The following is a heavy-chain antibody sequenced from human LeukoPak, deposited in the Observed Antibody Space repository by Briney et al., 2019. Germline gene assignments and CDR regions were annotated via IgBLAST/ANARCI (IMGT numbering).Heavy chain of an antibody. J-gene: IGHJ4*02. D-gene: IGHD4-17*01. V-gene: IGHV4-39*01. CDR2: IYYSGST. CDR3: ARKDYGDYTLDY. CDR1: GGSISSSSYY. Sequence: SETLSLTCTVSGGSISSSSYYWGWIRQPPGKGLEWIGSIYYSGSTYYNPSLKSRVTISVDTSKDQFSLKLSSVTAADTAVYYCARKDYGDYTLDYWGQGTLVTVSS.